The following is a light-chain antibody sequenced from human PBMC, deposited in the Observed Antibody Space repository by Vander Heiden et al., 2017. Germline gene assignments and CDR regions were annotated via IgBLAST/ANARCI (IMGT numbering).Light chain of an antibody. V-gene: IGLV2-11*01. CDR3: CSYAGTYTYV. CDR1: SSDVGGYNY. CDR2: DVT. Sequence: QSALTQPRSVSGSPGQSVTISCTGTSSDVGGYNYVSWYQQHPDKVPKLMVYDVTKRPSGVPDRFSGSKSGNTASLTISDRQAEDEADYYCCSYAGTYTYVFGTGTKVTVL. J-gene: IGLJ1*01.